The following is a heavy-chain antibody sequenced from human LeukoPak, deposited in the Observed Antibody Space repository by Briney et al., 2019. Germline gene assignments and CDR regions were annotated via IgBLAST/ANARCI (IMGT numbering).Heavy chain of an antibody. CDR2: IKPDGGEL. J-gene: IGHJ4*02. V-gene: IGHV3-7*05. D-gene: IGHD6-19*01. CDR3: ARESAGGPDY. CDR1: GFTLSSHW. Sequence: GGSLRLSCAPSGFTLSSHWMSWVRQAPGEGLEWVANIKPDGGELYYGKSVRGRFTLSRDNAENSLYLQMNSLRAADTAIYYCARESAGGPDYWGQGTLVTVSS.